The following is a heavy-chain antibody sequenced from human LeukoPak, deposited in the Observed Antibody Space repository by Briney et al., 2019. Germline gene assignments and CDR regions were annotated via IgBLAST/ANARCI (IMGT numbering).Heavy chain of an antibody. J-gene: IGHJ4*02. D-gene: IGHD3-16*01. V-gene: IGHV3-53*01. CDR3: ARGVESLAANTLAY. CDR1: GFTVITND. CDR2: LYSDGNT. Sequence: GGSLRLSCAASGFTVITNDMTWVRQAPGKGLEWVSVLYSDGNTKYADSVQGRFTISRDNSKNTLYLEMNSLSPDDTAVYYCARGVESLAANTLAYWGQGTLVTVSS.